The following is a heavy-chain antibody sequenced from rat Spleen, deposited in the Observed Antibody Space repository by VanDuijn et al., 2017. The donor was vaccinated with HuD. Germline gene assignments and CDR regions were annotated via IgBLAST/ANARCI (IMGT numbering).Heavy chain of an antibody. CDR3: ARGPYSSAYFAY. V-gene: IGHV5-29*01. CDR2: ISSDGRRN. D-gene: IGHD1-2*01. J-gene: IGHJ3*01. CDR1: GFTFSDYY. Sequence: EVQLVESDGGLVQPGRSLKLSCAASGFTFSDYYMAWVRQAPTKGLEWVATISSDGRRNYYRDSVKGRFTISRDNAKSSLYLQMDSLRSADTATYYCARGPYSSAYFAYWGQGTLVTVSS.